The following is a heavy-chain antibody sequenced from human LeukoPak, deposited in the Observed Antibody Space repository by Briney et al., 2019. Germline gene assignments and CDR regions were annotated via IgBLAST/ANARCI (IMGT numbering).Heavy chain of an antibody. D-gene: IGHD2-15*01. Sequence: GGSLRLSCTPSGFSLSLYGMHWVRQAPGKGLEWVAVIWSDGSKEYYVDSVKGRFTISRDTSKNMLYLQMNSLRGDDTAVYYCAKDGHCSGGTCYPFYMAVWGKGTTATVSS. V-gene: IGHV3-33*06. CDR2: IWSDGSKE. CDR3: AKDGHCSGGTCYPFYMAV. J-gene: IGHJ6*03. CDR1: GFSLSLYG.